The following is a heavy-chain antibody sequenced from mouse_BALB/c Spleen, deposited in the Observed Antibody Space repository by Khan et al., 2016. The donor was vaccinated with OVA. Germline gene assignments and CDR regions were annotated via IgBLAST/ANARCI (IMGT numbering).Heavy chain of an antibody. CDR3: ARNYDYDECLAY. CDR2: IWSGGST. J-gene: IGHJ3*01. Sequence: QVQLKQSGPGLVQPSQSLSITCTVSGFSLTTYGVHWVRQSPGKGLEWLGVIWSGGSTDYNAAFISRLSIRKDSSKSQVFFKMNSLQVNDTAIYXCARNYDYDECLAYWGQGTLVTVSA. V-gene: IGHV2-2*02. CDR1: GFSLTTYG. D-gene: IGHD2-4*01.